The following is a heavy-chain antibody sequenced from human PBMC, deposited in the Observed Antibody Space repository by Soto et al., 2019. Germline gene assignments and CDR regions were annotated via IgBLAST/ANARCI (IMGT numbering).Heavy chain of an antibody. CDR2: IYHSGST. Sequence: SETLSLTCRVSGGSISSGGYSWSWIRQPPGKGLEWIGYIYHSGSTYYNPSLKSRVTISVDRSKNQFSLKLSSVTAADTAVYYCAREGSHDYSNLYGMDVWGQGTTVTVSS. CDR1: GGSISSGGYS. V-gene: IGHV4-30-2*01. D-gene: IGHD4-4*01. J-gene: IGHJ6*02. CDR3: AREGSHDYSNLYGMDV.